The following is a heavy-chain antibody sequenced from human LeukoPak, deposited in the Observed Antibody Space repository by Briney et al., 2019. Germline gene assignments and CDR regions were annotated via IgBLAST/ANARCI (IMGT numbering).Heavy chain of an antibody. CDR1: GGSISSGSYY. J-gene: IGHJ3*02. CDR2: IYTSGST. D-gene: IGHD2-2*01. Sequence: PSQTLSLTCTVSGGSISSGSYYWSWIRQPAGKGLEWIGRIYTSGSTNYNPSLKSRVTISVDTSKNQFSLKLSSVTAADTAVYYCARDRRYCSSTSCYAFDIRGQGTMVTVSS. CDR3: ARDRRYCSSTSCYAFDI. V-gene: IGHV4-61*02.